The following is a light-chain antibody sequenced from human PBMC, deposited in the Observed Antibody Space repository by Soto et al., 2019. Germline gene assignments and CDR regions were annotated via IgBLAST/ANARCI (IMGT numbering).Light chain of an antibody. J-gene: IGKJ3*01. CDR3: QQYYSYPRIT. CDR2: AAS. V-gene: IGKV1-8*01. CDR1: QGISSY. Sequence: AIRMTQSPSSFSASTGDRVTITCRASQGISSYLAWYQQKPGKAPKLLIYAASTLQSGVPSRFIGSGSGTDFTLSISCLQSEDFATSCRQQYYSYPRITFGSGTKLDIK.